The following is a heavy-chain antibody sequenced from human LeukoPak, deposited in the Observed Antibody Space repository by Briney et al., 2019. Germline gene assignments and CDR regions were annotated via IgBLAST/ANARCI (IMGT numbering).Heavy chain of an antibody. V-gene: IGHV7-4-1*02. CDR3: AREKADFWSGYFTPPGY. CDR1: GYTFTSYA. Sequence: ALVKVSCKASGYTFTSYAMNWVRQAPGQGLEWMGWINTNTGNSTYAQGFTGRFVFSLDTSVSTAYLQISSLKAEDTAVYYCAREKADFWSGYFTPPGYWGQGTLVTVSS. J-gene: IGHJ4*02. CDR2: INTNTGNS. D-gene: IGHD3-3*01.